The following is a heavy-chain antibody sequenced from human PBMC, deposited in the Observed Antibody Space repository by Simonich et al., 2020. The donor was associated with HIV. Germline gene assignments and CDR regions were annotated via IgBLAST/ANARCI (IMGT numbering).Heavy chain of an antibody. CDR2: IRVYNGNT. CDR1: GYTFRSYG. Sequence: QVNLVQSGAGVRKPGASVKVSCKASGYTFRSYGISWLRKAPGQGLGWMGWIRVYNGNTNYAQNFQGRVTMTRDTSISTAYMELSRLRSDDTAVYYCARRTGVGRGFDYWGQGTLVTVSS. CDR3: ARRTGVGRGFDY. D-gene: IGHD7-27*01. V-gene: IGHV1-18*01. J-gene: IGHJ4*02.